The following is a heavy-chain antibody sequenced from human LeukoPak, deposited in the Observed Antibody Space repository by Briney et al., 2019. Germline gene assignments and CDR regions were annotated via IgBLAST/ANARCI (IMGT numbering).Heavy chain of an antibody. Sequence: SETLSLTCTVSGGSISSYYWSWIRQPPGKGLEWIGYIYYSGSTNYNPSLKSRVTISVDTSKNQFSLKLSSVTAADTAVYYCARAIAVDTFDYWGQGTLVTVSS. V-gene: IGHV4-59*01. CDR2: IYYSGST. CDR1: GGSISSYY. J-gene: IGHJ4*02. D-gene: IGHD6-19*01. CDR3: ARAIAVDTFDY.